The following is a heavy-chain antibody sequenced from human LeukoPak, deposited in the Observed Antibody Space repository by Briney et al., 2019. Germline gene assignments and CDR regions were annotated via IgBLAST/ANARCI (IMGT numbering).Heavy chain of an antibody. J-gene: IGHJ4*02. V-gene: IGHV3-7*05. Sequence: TGGSLRLSCAASGFTFSNSWMTWVRQAPGKGLEWVAQINEDGSDKYYVDSVTGRFSISRDNTKNSLYLQMSSLRAEDTAVYYCATWSNAWEFDYWGQGTLVSVSS. D-gene: IGHD1-26*01. CDR2: INEDGSDK. CDR1: GFTFSNSW. CDR3: ATWSNAWEFDY.